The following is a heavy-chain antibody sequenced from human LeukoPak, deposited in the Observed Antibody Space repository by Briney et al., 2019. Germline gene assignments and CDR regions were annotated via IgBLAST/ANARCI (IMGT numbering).Heavy chain of an antibody. CDR2: IYYSGST. V-gene: IGHV4-59*08. CDR1: GGSISTYY. Sequence: PSETLSLTCSVSGGSISTYYWNWIRQPPGKGLEWIGYIYYSGSTNYNPSLKSRVTISVDTSKNQFSLKLSSVTAADTAVYYCARVGYSSSWRNFDYWGQGTLVTVSS. D-gene: IGHD6-13*01. J-gene: IGHJ4*02. CDR3: ARVGYSSSWRNFDY.